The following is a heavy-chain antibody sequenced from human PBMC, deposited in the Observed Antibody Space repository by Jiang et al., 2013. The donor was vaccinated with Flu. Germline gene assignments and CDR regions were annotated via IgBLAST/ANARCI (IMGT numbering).Heavy chain of an antibody. J-gene: IGHJ3*02. CDR2: IFYSGST. D-gene: IGHD3-22*01. CDR1: GGSISHYY. CDR3: ARVGDSSRGNAFNI. V-gene: IGHV4-59*01. Sequence: GSGLVKPSETLSLTCTVSGGSISHYYWSWMRQPPGEGLEWIGYIFYSGSTNYNPSLENRVTMSVDTSKNHFSLKLNSVTAADTAVYYCARVGDSSRGNAFNIWGQGTMVTVSS.